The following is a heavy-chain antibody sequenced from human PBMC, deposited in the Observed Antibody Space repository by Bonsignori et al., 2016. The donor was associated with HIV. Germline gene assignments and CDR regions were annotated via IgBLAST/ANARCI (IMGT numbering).Heavy chain of an antibody. Sequence: WIRQPPGKGLEWVAVISYDGSNKYYADSVKGRFTISRDNSKNTLYLQMNSLRAEDTAVYYCARQPGIAAGWGQGTLVTVSS. J-gene: IGHJ4*02. CDR2: ISYDGSNK. D-gene: IGHD6-13*01. V-gene: IGHV3-30-3*01. CDR3: ARQPGIAAG.